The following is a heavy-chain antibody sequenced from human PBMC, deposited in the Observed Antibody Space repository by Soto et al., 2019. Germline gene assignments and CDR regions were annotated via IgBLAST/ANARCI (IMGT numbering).Heavy chain of an antibody. V-gene: IGHV3-20*04. J-gene: IGHJ3*02. CDR1: GFTVDDYG. Sequence: EVQLVESGGGVVRPGGSLRLSCAASGFTVDDYGMSWVRQAPGKGLEWVSGVNWNGGSTGYADSVKGRFTISRDNAKNSLYLQMNSLRAEDTALYYCARAAMVYAIDRVVYDAFDIWGQGTMVTVSS. CDR2: VNWNGGST. D-gene: IGHD2-8*01. CDR3: ARAAMVYAIDRVVYDAFDI.